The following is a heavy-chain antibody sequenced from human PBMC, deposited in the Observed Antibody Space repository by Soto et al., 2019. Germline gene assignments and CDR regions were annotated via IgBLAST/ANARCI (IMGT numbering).Heavy chain of an antibody. J-gene: IGHJ5*02. CDR2: IHHSGST. Sequence: SETRSLSWGGSGGSISRGGSIGSGGYSGSWIRQPPGKGLEWIGYIHHSGSTYYNPSLKSRVTMSVDRSKNQFSLKLTSVTAADTAVYYCARAEGSTWHDWFAPWGQGTPVTVS. CDR3: ARAEGSTWHDWFAP. D-gene: IGHD6-13*01. CDR1: GGSISRGGSIGSGGYS. V-gene: IGHV4-30-2*01.